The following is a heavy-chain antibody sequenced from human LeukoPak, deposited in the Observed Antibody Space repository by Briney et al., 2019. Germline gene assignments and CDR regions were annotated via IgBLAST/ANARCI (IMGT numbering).Heavy chain of an antibody. CDR2: ICYDGRDK. CDR3: AKDPYSYGSYFDY. J-gene: IGHJ4*02. D-gene: IGHD5-18*01. Sequence: GGSLRLSCAASGFTFSGCGMHWVRPAPGQGLEWVEFICYDGRDKYYAGSVKGQFSISRDNSKNTLYLQMNSLRAEDTAVYYCAKDPYSYGSYFDYWGQGTLVTVSS. V-gene: IGHV3-30*02. CDR1: GFTFSGCG.